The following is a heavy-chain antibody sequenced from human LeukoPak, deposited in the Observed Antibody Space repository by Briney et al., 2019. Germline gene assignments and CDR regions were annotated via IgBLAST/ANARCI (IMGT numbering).Heavy chain of an antibody. V-gene: IGHV1-69*04. Sequence: ASVKVSCKASGGTFSSYAISWVRQAPGQGLEWMGRIIPILGIANYAQKFQGRVTITADKSTSTAYMELSSLRSEDTAVYYCARDQSNWNDPTVFDYWGQGTLVTVSS. CDR2: IIPILGIA. D-gene: IGHD1-20*01. CDR1: GGTFSSYA. J-gene: IGHJ4*02. CDR3: ARDQSNWNDPTVFDY.